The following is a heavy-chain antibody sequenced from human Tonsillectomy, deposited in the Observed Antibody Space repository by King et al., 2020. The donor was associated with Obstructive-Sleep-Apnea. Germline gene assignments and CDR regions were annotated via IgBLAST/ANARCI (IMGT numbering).Heavy chain of an antibody. CDR1: GFTFSSYA. CDR3: AKQNLFSGGSCSDY. D-gene: IGHD2-15*01. V-gene: IGHV3-23*04. J-gene: IGHJ4*02. CDR2: ISGSGGST. Sequence: VQLVESGGGLVQPGGSLRLSCAASGFTFSSYAMSWVRQAPGKGLEWVSAISGSGGSTYYADSVKGRLTISRDNSKNTLYLQMNSLSAEDTAVYYCAKQNLFSGGSCSDYWGQGTLVTVSS.